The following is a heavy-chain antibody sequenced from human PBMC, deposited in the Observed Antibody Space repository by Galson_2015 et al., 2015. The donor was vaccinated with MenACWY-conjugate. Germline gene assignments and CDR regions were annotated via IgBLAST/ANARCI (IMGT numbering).Heavy chain of an antibody. CDR1: GYSFTTYA. J-gene: IGHJ5*02. V-gene: IGHV7-4-1*02. D-gene: IGHD2-15*01. Sequence: SVKVSCKASGYSFTTYAMIWVRQAPGQGLEWMGWINTDTGKPTYAQGFTGRFVFSLDTSVSTAYLQINDLKAEDTAVYFCARSSGGCCAGGCRYWGSWGQGTLVIVSS. CDR3: ARSSGGCCAGGCRYWGS. CDR2: INTDTGKP.